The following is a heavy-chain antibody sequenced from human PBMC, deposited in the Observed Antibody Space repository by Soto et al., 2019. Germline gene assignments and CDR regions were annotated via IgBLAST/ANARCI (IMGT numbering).Heavy chain of an antibody. CDR2: ISYDGSNK. V-gene: IGHV3-30-3*01. Sequence: QVPLVESGGGVVQPGRSLRLSCAASGFTFSSYAMHWVRQAPGKGLEWVAVISYDGSNKYYADSVKGRFTISRDNSKNTLYLQMNSLRAEDTAVYYCARPTAGYSSSWCFDYWGQGTLVTVSS. CDR1: GFTFSSYA. J-gene: IGHJ4*02. CDR3: ARPTAGYSSSWCFDY. D-gene: IGHD6-13*01.